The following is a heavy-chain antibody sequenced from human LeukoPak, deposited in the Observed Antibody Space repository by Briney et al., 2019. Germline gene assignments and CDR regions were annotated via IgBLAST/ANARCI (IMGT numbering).Heavy chain of an antibody. J-gene: IGHJ4*02. CDR3: ARGGIYSSSWY. CDR1: GFTFSSYS. V-gene: IGHV3-21*01. Sequence: GGSLRLSCAASGFTFSSYSMNWVRQGPGKGLEWVSSISSSSSYIYYADSVKGRFTISRDNAKNSLYLQVNSLRAEDTAVYYCARGGIYSSSWYWGQGTLVTVSS. CDR2: ISSSSSYI. D-gene: IGHD6-13*01.